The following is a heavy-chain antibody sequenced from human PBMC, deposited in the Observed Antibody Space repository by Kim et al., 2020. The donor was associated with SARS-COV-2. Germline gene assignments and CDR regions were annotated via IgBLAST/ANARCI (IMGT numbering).Heavy chain of an antibody. CDR3: ARESLYTEMATLAGYYYYGMDV. J-gene: IGHJ6*02. D-gene: IGHD5-12*01. CDR2: ISAYNGNT. V-gene: IGHV1-18*01. Sequence: ASVKVSCKASGYTFTSYGISWVRQAPGQGLEWMGWISAYNGNTNYAQKLQGRVTMTTDTSTSTAYMELRSLRSDDTAVYYCARESLYTEMATLAGYYYYGMDVWGQGTTVTVSS. CDR1: GYTFTSYG.